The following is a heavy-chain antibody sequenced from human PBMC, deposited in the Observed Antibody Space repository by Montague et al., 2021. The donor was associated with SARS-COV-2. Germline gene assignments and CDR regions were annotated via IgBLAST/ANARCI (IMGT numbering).Heavy chain of an antibody. J-gene: IGHJ5*02. V-gene: IGHV4-59*01. Sequence: SETLSLTCTVSGGSISSYYWSWIRQPPGKGLEWIGYIYYSGSTNYNPSLKSRVTISVDTPKNQFSLKLSSVTAADTAVYYCARCITIFGVVGSWFDLWGQGALVTVSS. CDR3: ARCITIFGVVGSWFDL. D-gene: IGHD3-3*01. CDR1: GGSISSYY. CDR2: IYYSGST.